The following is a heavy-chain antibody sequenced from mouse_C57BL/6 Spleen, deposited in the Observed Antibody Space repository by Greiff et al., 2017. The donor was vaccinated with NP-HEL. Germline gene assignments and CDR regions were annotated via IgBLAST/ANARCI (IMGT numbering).Heavy chain of an antibody. V-gene: IGHV3-6*01. Sequence: VQLKESGPGLVKPSQSLSLTCSVTGYSITSGYYWNWIRQFPGNKLEWMGYISYDGSNNYNPSLKNRISITRDTSKNQFFLKLNSVTTEDTATYYCARTPEYYYAMDYWGQGTSVTVSS. CDR2: ISYDGSN. J-gene: IGHJ4*01. CDR1: GYSITSGYY. CDR3: ARTPEYYYAMDY.